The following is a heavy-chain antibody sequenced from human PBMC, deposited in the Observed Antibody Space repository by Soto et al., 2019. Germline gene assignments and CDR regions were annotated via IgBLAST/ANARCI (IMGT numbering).Heavy chain of an antibody. Sequence: PGESLKISCKGSGYSFTSYWIGWVRQMPGKGLEWMGIIYPGDSDTRYSPSFQGQVTISADKSISTAYLQWSSLKASDTAMYYCARHNPYSSSPGWYYFDYRGQGTLVTVSS. D-gene: IGHD6-6*01. V-gene: IGHV5-51*01. CDR2: IYPGDSDT. CDR3: ARHNPYSSSPGWYYFDY. CDR1: GYSFTSYW. J-gene: IGHJ4*02.